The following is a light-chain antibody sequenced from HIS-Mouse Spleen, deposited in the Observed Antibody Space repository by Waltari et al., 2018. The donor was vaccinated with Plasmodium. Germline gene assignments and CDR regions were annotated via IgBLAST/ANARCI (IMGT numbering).Light chain of an antibody. CDR1: QSISCW. V-gene: IGKV1-5*03. CDR3: QQYPWT. CDR2: KAS. Sequence: DIQMTQSPSTLSASVGDRVTITCRASQSISCWLAWYQQKPGKAPKLLIYKASSLESGVPSRFSGSGSGTEFTLTISSLQPDDFATYYCQQYPWTFGQGTKVEIK. J-gene: IGKJ1*01.